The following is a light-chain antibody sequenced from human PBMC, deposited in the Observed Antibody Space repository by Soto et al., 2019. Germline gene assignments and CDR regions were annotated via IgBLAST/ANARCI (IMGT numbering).Light chain of an antibody. CDR1: QNVAHF. Sequence: DIQMTQSPSSLSASVGDRVTITCRASQNVAHFLNWYQQKPGKAPKLLIYATSSLHSGVPSRFSGSGFGTDFTLTISSLQTEDFATYSCQQTYSSPMYTFGQGTKLEIK. CDR2: ATS. J-gene: IGKJ2*01. CDR3: QQTYSSPMYT. V-gene: IGKV1-39*01.